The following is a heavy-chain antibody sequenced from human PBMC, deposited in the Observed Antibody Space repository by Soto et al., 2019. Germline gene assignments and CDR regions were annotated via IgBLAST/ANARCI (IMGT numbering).Heavy chain of an antibody. D-gene: IGHD2-21*01. CDR2: IYYRGTT. V-gene: IGHV4-61*08. CDR3: ARANCVRCPFDL. CDR1: GASLTRGVYY. Sequence: QVQLQESGPRLVKPSESLSLTCSVSGASLTRGVYYWSWLRQPPGRQLEWIGSIYYRGTTNYTPSLTGRVTISEDTSRNQVSVTVKSVTAADTAVYFCARANCVRCPFDLWGQGTLVTVSS. J-gene: IGHJ4*02.